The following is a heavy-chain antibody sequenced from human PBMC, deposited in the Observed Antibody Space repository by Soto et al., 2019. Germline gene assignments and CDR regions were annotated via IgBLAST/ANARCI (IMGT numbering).Heavy chain of an antibody. CDR3: ARVGYYDSSGYSRWFDP. D-gene: IGHD3-22*01. Sequence: GGSLRLSCAASGFTFSSYWMSWVRQAPGKGLEWVANIKQDGSERCYVDSVKGRFTISRDNAKNSLYLQMNSLRAEDTAVYYCARVGYYDSSGYSRWFDPWGQGTLVTVSS. V-gene: IGHV3-7*05. CDR1: GFTFSSYW. CDR2: IKQDGSER. J-gene: IGHJ5*02.